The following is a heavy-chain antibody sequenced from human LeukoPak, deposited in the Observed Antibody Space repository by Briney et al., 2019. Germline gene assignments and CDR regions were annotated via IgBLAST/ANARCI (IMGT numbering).Heavy chain of an antibody. D-gene: IGHD2-8*01. Sequence: PSETLSLTCTVSGGSISSGGYYWSWIRQPPGKGLEWIGYIYHSGSTYYNPSLKSRVTISVDRSKNQFSLKLSSVTAADTAVYYCARDHGDFYYYMDVWGKGTTVTVSS. J-gene: IGHJ6*03. V-gene: IGHV4-30-2*01. CDR1: GGSISSGGYY. CDR2: IYHSGST. CDR3: ARDHGDFYYYMDV.